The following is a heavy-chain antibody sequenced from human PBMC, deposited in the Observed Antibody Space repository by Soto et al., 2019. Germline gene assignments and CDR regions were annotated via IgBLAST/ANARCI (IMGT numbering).Heavy chain of an antibody. J-gene: IGHJ4*02. CDR3: AKETGPEGY. CDR2: ISDSGVYT. CDR1: GFTFRDYL. Sequence: EVQLLESGGGLVQPGGSLRLSCAASGFTFRDYLMTWVRQAPGMGLEWVSSISDSGVYTYYADSVKGRFTISRDNSRDTLFLQMNSLRADDTAVYYCAKETGPEGYWGQGTLVTVSS. V-gene: IGHV3-23*01.